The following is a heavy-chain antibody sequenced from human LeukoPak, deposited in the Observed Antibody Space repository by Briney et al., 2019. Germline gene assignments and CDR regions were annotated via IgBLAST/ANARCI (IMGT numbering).Heavy chain of an antibody. J-gene: IGHJ4*02. CDR2: IRFDGTNK. CDR3: AKDPDHVSPGPMNY. V-gene: IGHV3-30*02. D-gene: IGHD3-22*01. CDR1: GFTFSTYG. Sequence: GGSLRLSCAASGFTFSTYGMHWVRQAPGKGLEWVAFIRFDGTNKYYADSVKGRFATSRDNSKNTLYLQMNSLRAEDTAVYYCAKDPDHVSPGPMNYWGQGTLVTVSS.